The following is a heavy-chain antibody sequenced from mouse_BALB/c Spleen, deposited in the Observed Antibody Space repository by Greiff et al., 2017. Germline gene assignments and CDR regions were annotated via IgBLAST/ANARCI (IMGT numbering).Heavy chain of an antibody. Sequence: EVQLQQSGPGLVKPSQSLSLTCTVTGYSITSDYAWNWIRQFPGNKLEWMGYISYSGSTSYNPSLKSRISITRDTSKNQFFLQLNSVTTEDTATYYCARWEDYYGSSYGDYWGQGTTLTVSS. CDR2: ISYSGST. CDR3: ARWEDYYGSSYGDY. V-gene: IGHV3-2*02. CDR1: GYSITSDYA. D-gene: IGHD1-1*01. J-gene: IGHJ2*01.